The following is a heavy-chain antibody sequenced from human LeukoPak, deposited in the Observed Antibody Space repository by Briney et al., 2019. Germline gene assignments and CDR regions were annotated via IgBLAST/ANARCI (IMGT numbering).Heavy chain of an antibody. Sequence: GGSLRLSCAAFGFTFSSYAMSWVRQAPGKGLEWVSAISGSGGSTYYADSVKGRFTISRDNSKNTLYLQMNSLRAEDTAVYYCAKDHGSSWSAFDYWGQGTLVTVSS. CDR3: AKDHGSSWSAFDY. CDR1: GFTFSSYA. D-gene: IGHD6-13*01. J-gene: IGHJ4*02. CDR2: ISGSGGST. V-gene: IGHV3-23*01.